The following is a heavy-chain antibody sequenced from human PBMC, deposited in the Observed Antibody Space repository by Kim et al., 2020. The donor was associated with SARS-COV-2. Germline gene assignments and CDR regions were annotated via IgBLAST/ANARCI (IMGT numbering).Heavy chain of an antibody. Sequence: GGSLRLSCAASGFTFDDYAMHWVRQAPGKGLEWVSGISWNSGSIGYADSVKGRFTISRDNAKNSLYLQMNSLRAEDTALYYCAKETMGLFAAFDIWGQGTMVTVSS. J-gene: IGHJ3*02. CDR1: GFTFDDYA. CDR2: ISWNSGSI. D-gene: IGHD3-22*01. V-gene: IGHV3-9*01. CDR3: AKETMGLFAAFDI.